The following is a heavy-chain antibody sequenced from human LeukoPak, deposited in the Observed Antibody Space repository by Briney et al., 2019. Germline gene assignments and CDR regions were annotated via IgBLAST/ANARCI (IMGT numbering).Heavy chain of an antibody. Sequence: ASVKVSCKASGYTFTNHGITWVRQAPGQGPEWMGWISTYKDNTKYAQKFQGRVTMTTDTSTSTAYMELRNLRSDDTAVYYCARGGGWEYGDYEGRWFDPWGQGTLVTVSS. CDR3: ARGGGWEYGDYEGRWFDP. V-gene: IGHV1-18*01. CDR2: ISTYKDNT. J-gene: IGHJ5*02. D-gene: IGHD4-17*01. CDR1: GYTFTNHG.